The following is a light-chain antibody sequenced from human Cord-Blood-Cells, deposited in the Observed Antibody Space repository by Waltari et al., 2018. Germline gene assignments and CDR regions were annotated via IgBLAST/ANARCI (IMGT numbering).Light chain of an antibody. V-gene: IGLV1-40*01. CDR1: SPNIGAGYD. Sequence: QSVLTQPPSVPGAPGQRVTISCTGSSPNIGAGYDVHWSQQLPGTAPKLLIYGNSNRPSGVPDRFSGSKSGTSASLAITGLQAEDEADYYCQSYDSSLSGWVFGGGTKLTVL. J-gene: IGLJ3*02. CDR2: GNS. CDR3: QSYDSSLSGWV.